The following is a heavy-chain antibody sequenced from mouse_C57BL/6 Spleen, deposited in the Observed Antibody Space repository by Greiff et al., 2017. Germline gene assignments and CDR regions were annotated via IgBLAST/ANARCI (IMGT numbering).Heavy chain of an antibody. D-gene: IGHD1-1*01. V-gene: IGHV5-4*03. J-gene: IGHJ2*01. CDR2: ISDGGSYT. CDR1: GFTFSSYA. CDR3: ARRNYYDSSVDY. Sequence: EVKLMESGGGLVKPGGSLKLSCAASGFTFSSYAMSWVRQTPEKRLEWVATISDGGSYTYYPDNVKGRFTISRDNAKNNLYLQMSHLKSEDTAMYYCARRNYYDSSVDYWGQGTTLTVSS.